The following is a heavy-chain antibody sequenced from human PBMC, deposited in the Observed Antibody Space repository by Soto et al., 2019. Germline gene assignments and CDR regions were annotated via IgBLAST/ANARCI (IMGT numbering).Heavy chain of an antibody. CDR1: GFTFGDYA. V-gene: IGHV3-49*03. J-gene: IGHJ6*02. D-gene: IGHD4-4*01. CDR3: TSQMTTDYYYYGMDV. CDR2: IRSKAYGGTT. Sequence: SLRLSCTASGFTFGDYAMSWFRQAPGKGLEWVGFIRSKAYGGTTEYAASVKGRFTISRDDSKSIAYLQMNSLKTEDTAVYYCTSQMTTDYYYYGMDVWGQGTTVTV.